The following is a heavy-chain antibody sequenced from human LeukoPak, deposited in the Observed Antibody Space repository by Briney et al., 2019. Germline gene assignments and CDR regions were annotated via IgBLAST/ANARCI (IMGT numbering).Heavy chain of an antibody. Sequence: GGSLRLSCAASVFTLSTFAMSWVRQAPGTGLEWVAVMSGSGGSTYYADSVKGRFTISRDNSKNTVFLQMNSLRAEDTAVYYCAKISDPAMVRFYFDYWGQGTLVTVSS. CDR1: VFTLSTFA. D-gene: IGHD5-18*01. CDR2: MSGSGGST. CDR3: AKISDPAMVRFYFDY. V-gene: IGHV3-23*01. J-gene: IGHJ4*02.